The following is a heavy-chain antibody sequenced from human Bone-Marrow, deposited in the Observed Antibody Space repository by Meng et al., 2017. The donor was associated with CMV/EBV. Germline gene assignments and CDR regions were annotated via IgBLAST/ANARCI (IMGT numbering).Heavy chain of an antibody. CDR3: ARVYVGDYDFWSGYWDYYFDY. J-gene: IGHJ4*02. D-gene: IGHD3-3*01. CDR2: IYYSGST. Sequence: SETLSLTCTVSGGSISSYYWSWIRQPPGKGLEWIGYIYYSGSTNYNPSLKSRVTISVDTSKNQFSLKLSSVTAADTAVYYCARVYVGDYDFWSGYWDYYFDYWGQGTLVNVDS. CDR1: GGSISSYY. V-gene: IGHV4-59*01.